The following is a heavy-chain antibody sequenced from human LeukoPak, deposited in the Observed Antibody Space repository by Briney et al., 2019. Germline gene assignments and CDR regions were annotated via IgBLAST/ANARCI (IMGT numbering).Heavy chain of an antibody. Sequence: PGGSLRLSCAASGYTFSSYAMSWVRQAPGKGLEWVSAIGGGGGSTYYADSVKGRFTISRDNSQNTLYLQMNSLRVEDTGVYYCAKGHATMVRVGAMDVWGQGTTVTVSS. CDR2: IGGGGGST. J-gene: IGHJ6*02. CDR1: GYTFSSYA. D-gene: IGHD3-10*01. CDR3: AKGHATMVRVGAMDV. V-gene: IGHV3-23*01.